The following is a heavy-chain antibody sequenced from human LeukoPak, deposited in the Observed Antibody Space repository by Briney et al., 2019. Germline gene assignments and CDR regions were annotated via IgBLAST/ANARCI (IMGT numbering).Heavy chain of an antibody. D-gene: IGHD6-6*01. CDR2: ISSSTTST. J-gene: IGHJ6*02. V-gene: IGHV3-11*01. Sequence: GGSLRLSCAASGFSFSTYYMAWIRQAPGKGLEWVAFISSSTTSTYYADSVKGRFTVSRDNAKNSLSLQMSSLGVEDTGVYYCTSNMAANYHYLYGIDVWGQGTTVTVSS. CDR3: TSNMAANYHYLYGIDV. CDR1: GFSFSTYY.